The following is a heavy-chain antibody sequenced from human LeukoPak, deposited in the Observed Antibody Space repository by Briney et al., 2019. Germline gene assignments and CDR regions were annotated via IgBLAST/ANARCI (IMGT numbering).Heavy chain of an antibody. CDR2: ISSSGSTI. V-gene: IGHV3-11*04. CDR3: ARVWGYCSGGSCFMYFDY. CDR1: GFTFSDYY. J-gene: IGHJ4*02. D-gene: IGHD2-15*01. Sequence: GGSLRLSCAASGFTFSDYYMSWIRQAPGKGLEWVSYISSSGSTIYYADSVKGRFTISSDNAKNSLYLQMNSLRAEDTAVYYCARVWGYCSGGSCFMYFDYWGQGTLVTVSS.